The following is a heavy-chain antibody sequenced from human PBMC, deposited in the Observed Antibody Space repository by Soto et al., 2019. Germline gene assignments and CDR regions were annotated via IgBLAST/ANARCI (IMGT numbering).Heavy chain of an antibody. CDR2: IVVASGRT. V-gene: IGHV1-58*02. CDR3: SEDNPPTAIGWPV. CDR1: GFDFGSFG. J-gene: IGHJ6*02. Sequence: SVKVSCKASGFDFGSFGIQFLRQTRGRGLEWIGWIVVASGRTNYARQFQGRVAFSRDMSSTTAYMDLYDLKSDDTAVYFCSEDNPPTAIGWPVWGQGTTVTVSS.